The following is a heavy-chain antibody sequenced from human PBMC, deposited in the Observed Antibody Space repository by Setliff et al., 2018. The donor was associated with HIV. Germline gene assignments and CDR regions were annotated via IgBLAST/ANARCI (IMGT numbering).Heavy chain of an antibody. V-gene: IGHV4-39*07. CDR2: IHYNERT. CDR1: GGSASNSRYY. J-gene: IGHJ5*02. CDR3: ARSEGIAWFDP. Sequence: SETLSLTCTVSGGSASNSRYYWAWIRQPPGKGLEYIGSIHYNERTYYNPSLKSRVAISIDTSKNQFSLKLSSVTAADTAVYYCARSEGIAWFDPWGQGTLVTVSS. D-gene: IGHD3-3*01.